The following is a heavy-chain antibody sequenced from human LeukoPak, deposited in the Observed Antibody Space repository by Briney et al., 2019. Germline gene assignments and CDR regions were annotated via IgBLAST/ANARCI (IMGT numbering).Heavy chain of an antibody. CDR3: AREVYDSSGYPRVYFDY. CDR1: GGSISSGGYS. D-gene: IGHD3-22*01. Sequence: PSETLSLTCAVSGGSISSGGYSWSWIRQPPGKGLEWIGYIYHSGSTYYNPSLKSRVTISVDRSKNQFSLKLSSVTAADTAVYYCAREVYDSSGYPRVYFDYWGQGTLVTVSS. V-gene: IGHV4-30-2*01. CDR2: IYHSGST. J-gene: IGHJ4*02.